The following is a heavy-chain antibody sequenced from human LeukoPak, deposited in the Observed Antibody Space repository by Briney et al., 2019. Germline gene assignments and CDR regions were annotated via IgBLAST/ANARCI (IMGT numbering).Heavy chain of an antibody. CDR1: GFTFSNYA. J-gene: IGHJ4*02. CDR3: AREGGQIEMATIRGYFDY. V-gene: IGHV3-7*01. D-gene: IGHD5-24*01. CDR2: IKEDGSAK. Sequence: GGSLRLSCTASGFTFSNYAMNWVRQDPGKGLEWVANIKEDGSAKYYVDSMKGRFTISRDNAKNSLYLQINSLRAADTAVYYCAREGGQIEMATIRGYFDYWGQGTLVTVSS.